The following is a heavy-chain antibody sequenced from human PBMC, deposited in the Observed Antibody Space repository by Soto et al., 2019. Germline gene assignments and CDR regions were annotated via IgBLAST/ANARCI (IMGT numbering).Heavy chain of an antibody. CDR1: GYTFTSYG. CDR2: ISAYNGNT. V-gene: IGHV1-18*01. D-gene: IGHD6-19*01. CDR3: ARVLSSGWHHTPYFDY. J-gene: IGHJ4*02. Sequence: GASVKVSWKASGYTFTSYGISWVRQAPGQGLEWMGWISAYNGNTNYAQKLQGRVTMTTDTSTSTAYMELRSLRSDDTAVYYCARVLSSGWHHTPYFDYWGQGTLVTVSS.